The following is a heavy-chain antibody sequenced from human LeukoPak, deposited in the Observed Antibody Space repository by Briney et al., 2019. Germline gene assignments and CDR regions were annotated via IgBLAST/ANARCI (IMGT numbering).Heavy chain of an antibody. V-gene: IGHV3-21*01. J-gene: IGHJ4*02. Sequence: GESLSLSCAASGFTFSSYSMNWVRQAPGKGLEWVSSISSSSSYIYYADSVKGRFTISRDNAKNSLYLQMNSLRAEDTAVYYCARDLGSGYYRPFDYWGQGTLVTVSS. CDR3: ARDLGSGYYRPFDY. CDR1: GFTFSSYS. D-gene: IGHD3-22*01. CDR2: ISSSSSYI.